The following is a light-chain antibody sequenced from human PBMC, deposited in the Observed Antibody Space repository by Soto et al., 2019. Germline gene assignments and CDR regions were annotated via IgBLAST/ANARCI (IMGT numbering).Light chain of an antibody. CDR1: QGINNY. CDR3: QQLDSYPIT. CDR2: GAS. V-gene: IGKV1-9*01. J-gene: IGKJ5*01. Sequence: DIPLTQSPSFLSASVGDIVTLTCRASQGINNYLAWYQQKSGKVPKLLMYGASTLQSGAPSRFSGSGYGTEFTLTISSLQPEDCATYYCQQLDSYPITFGQGTRLDIK.